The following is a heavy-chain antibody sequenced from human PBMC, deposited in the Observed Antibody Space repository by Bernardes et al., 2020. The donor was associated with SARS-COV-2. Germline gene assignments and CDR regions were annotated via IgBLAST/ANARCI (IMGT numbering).Heavy chain of an antibody. CDR3: ARHLIQVPAALDF. CDR1: GFSISSDYY. J-gene: IGHJ4*02. Sequence: SETLSLTCDVYGFSISSDYYWGWIRQSPEKGLEWIGSVSHSGTPYYNPSLTSRVTVSLDTSKNQFSLRLSSVTAADTAVYYCARHLIQVPAALDFWGQGTLVTVSS. V-gene: IGHV4-38-2*01. CDR2: VSHSGTP. D-gene: IGHD2-2*01.